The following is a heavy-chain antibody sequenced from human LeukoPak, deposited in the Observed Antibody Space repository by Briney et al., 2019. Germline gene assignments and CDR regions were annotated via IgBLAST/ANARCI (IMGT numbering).Heavy chain of an antibody. CDR1: GFTFSSYA. CDR2: ISGGGTST. V-gene: IGHV3-23*01. CDR3: AKTFIAVANPIDY. J-gene: IGHJ4*02. Sequence: PGGALRLSCAASGFTFSSYAMSWVRQAPGKGLEWVPVISGGGTSTYYADSVKGRFTISKDNCRNTLYLQMNSLRAEDTAVYYCAKTFIAVANPIDYWGQGTLVTVSS. D-gene: IGHD6-19*01.